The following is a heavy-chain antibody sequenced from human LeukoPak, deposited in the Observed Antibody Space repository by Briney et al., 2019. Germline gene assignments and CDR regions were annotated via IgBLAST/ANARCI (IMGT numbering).Heavy chain of an antibody. Sequence: SETLSLTCTVSGGSISSSSYYWGWIRQPPGKGLEWIGSIYYSGSTYYNPSLKSRVTISVDTSKNQFSLKLSSVTAADTAVYYCAREFYSSGWETYYFDYWGQGTLVTVSS. J-gene: IGHJ4*02. D-gene: IGHD6-19*01. CDR1: GGSISSSSYY. V-gene: IGHV4-39*07. CDR2: IYYSGST. CDR3: AREFYSSGWETYYFDY.